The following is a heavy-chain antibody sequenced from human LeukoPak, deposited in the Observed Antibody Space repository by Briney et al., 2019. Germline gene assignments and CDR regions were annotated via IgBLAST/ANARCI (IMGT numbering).Heavy chain of an antibody. D-gene: IGHD1-26*01. J-gene: IGHJ3*02. Sequence: SETLSLTCTVSGGSISSSTYYRGWIRPPPGKGLEWVGSIYYSGSTYYNPSLKSRATISVDTSKNQFSLKLNSVTAADTAVYYCATPYSGGYHGLNIWGQGTMVSVPS. CDR1: GGSISSSTYY. V-gene: IGHV4-39*01. CDR3: ATPYSGGYHGLNI. CDR2: IYYSGST.